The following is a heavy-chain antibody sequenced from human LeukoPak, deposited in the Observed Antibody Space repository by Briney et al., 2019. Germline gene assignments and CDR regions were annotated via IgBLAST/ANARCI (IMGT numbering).Heavy chain of an antibody. CDR2: ISYDGSNK. CDR1: GFTFSSYG. V-gene: IGHV3-30*03. D-gene: IGHD3-22*01. J-gene: IGHJ5*02. CDR3: ARDSSSAYNWFDP. Sequence: GRSLRLSCAVSGFTFSSYGMHWVRQAPGKGLEWVAVISYDGSNKYYADSVKGRFTISRDNSKNTLYLQMNSLRAEDTAVYYCARDSSSAYNWFDPWGQGTLVTVSS.